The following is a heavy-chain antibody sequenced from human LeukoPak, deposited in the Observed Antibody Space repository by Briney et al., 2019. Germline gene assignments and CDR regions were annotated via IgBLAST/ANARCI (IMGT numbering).Heavy chain of an antibody. CDR1: GLTFNNHV. CDR2: ISVRGDGT. D-gene: IGHD3-22*01. V-gene: IGHV3-23*01. J-gene: IGHJ5*02. Sequence: GGSLRLSCAASGLTFNNHVMTWVRQAPGKGLEWVSTISVRGDGTYYADFVEGRFTISRDNSKNTLFLQMSSLRAEDTALYYCAKGSSGYFADLWGQGTLVTVSS. CDR3: AKGSSGYFADL.